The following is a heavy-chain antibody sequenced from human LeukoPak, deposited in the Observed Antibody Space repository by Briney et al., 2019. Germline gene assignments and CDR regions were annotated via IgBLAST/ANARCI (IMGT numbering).Heavy chain of an antibody. Sequence: SETLSLTCTVSGGSISNFFWSWIRQPPGKTLEWIGYIYYGGNTEYNPSLKSRVTISVDTSKNQFSLKLTSVTAADTAVYYCARADYDYVWGSYRSIDYWGRGTPVTVSS. CDR1: GGSISNFF. D-gene: IGHD3-16*02. CDR2: IYYGGNT. V-gene: IGHV4-59*01. J-gene: IGHJ4*02. CDR3: ARADYDYVWGSYRSIDY.